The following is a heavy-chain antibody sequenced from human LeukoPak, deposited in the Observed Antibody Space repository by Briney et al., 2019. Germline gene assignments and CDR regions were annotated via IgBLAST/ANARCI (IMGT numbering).Heavy chain of an antibody. CDR2: ISGSGGST. CDR3: AKDQGRHHPSY. D-gene: IGHD6-25*01. J-gene: IGHJ4*02. Sequence: GGSLRLSCAGSGFTFTSYAFNWVRQAPGKGLEWVSAISGSGGSTYYADSVKGRFTISRDNSKNTLYLQMNSLRAEDTAVYYCAKDQGRHHPSYWGQGTLVTASS. CDR1: GFTFTSYA. V-gene: IGHV3-23*01.